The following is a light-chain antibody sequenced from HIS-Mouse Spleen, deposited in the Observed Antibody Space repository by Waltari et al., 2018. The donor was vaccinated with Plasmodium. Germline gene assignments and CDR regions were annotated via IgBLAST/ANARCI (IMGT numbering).Light chain of an antibody. Sequence: DIQMTQSPSSLSASVVDRVTITCQASQDISNYLNWYQKKPGKAPKLLIYDASNLETGVPSRFSGSGSGTDFTFTISSLQPEDIATYYCQQYDNLPYTFGQGTKLEIK. CDR1: QDISNY. CDR3: QQYDNLPYT. J-gene: IGKJ2*01. CDR2: DAS. V-gene: IGKV1-33*01.